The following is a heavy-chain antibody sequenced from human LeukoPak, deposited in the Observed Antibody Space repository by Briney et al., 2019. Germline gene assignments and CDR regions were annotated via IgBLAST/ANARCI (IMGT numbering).Heavy chain of an antibody. CDR3: ARDGVSSWYWVLDY. D-gene: IGHD6-13*01. V-gene: IGHV1-18*01. CDR1: GYAFTSYG. CDR2: ISAYNGNT. Sequence: ASVKVSCKASGYAFTSYGISWVRQAPGQGLEWMGWISAYNGNTNYAQKLQGRVTMTTDTSTSTAYMELRSLRSDDAAVYYCARDGVSSWYWVLDYWGQGTLVTVSS. J-gene: IGHJ4*02.